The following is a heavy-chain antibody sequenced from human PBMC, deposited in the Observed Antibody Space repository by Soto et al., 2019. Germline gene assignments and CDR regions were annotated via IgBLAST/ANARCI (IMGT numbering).Heavy chain of an antibody. Sequence: PGGSLRLSCVASGFTFNRAWMTWVRQAPGKELEWVANIRPDGSGKSLVDSVKGRFDVSRDNAKNSLYLQMSSLRAEDTAVYYCAINRGESSGFCSYWGQGTLVTVSS. D-gene: IGHD3-10*01. J-gene: IGHJ4*02. CDR3: AINRGESSGFCSY. V-gene: IGHV3-7*01. CDR2: IRPDGSGK. CDR1: GFTFNRAW.